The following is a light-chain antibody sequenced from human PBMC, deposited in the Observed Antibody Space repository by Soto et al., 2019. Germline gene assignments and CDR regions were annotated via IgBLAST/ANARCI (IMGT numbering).Light chain of an antibody. Sequence: QSALAQPASVSGSPGQSITFSCTGASSDFGTFNLVSWYQQYPGKAPKLIIFEVNKRPPGISNRFSGSKSGNTASLTISGLQAEDEDDYSCCSYPGGRWVFGGGTKLTVL. CDR1: SSDFGTFNL. CDR3: CSYPGGRWV. CDR2: EVN. J-gene: IGLJ3*02. V-gene: IGLV2-23*02.